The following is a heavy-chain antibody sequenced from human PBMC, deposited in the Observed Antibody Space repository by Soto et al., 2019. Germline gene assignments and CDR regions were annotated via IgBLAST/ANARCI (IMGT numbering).Heavy chain of an antibody. D-gene: IGHD3-22*01. V-gene: IGHV3-15*07. Sequence: EVQLVESGGGLVKPGGSLRLSCAASGFTFSNAYMNWVRQAPGKGLEWVGRIKTKADGGATDYAAPVRDRFTISRDDSRNTLYLQMNSPKTEGTAVYYCTRAAGTQYYYYYNLDVWGQGTTVAVSS. CDR3: TRAAGTQYYYYYNLDV. J-gene: IGHJ6*02. CDR2: IKTKADGGAT. CDR1: GFTFSNAY.